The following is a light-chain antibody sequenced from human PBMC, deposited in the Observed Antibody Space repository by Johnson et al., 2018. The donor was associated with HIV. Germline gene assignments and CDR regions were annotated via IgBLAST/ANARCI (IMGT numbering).Light chain of an antibody. CDR1: SYNIGNNY. Sequence: QPVLTQPPSVSAAPGQKVTISCSGSSYNIGNNYVSWYQQLPGTAPKLLIYAKNKRPSGVPDRFSASKSGTSATLDITGLQTGDEADYYCGTWDSSLSASYVFGTETKVTVL. V-gene: IGLV1-51*01. CDR3: GTWDSSLSASYV. J-gene: IGLJ1*01. CDR2: AKN.